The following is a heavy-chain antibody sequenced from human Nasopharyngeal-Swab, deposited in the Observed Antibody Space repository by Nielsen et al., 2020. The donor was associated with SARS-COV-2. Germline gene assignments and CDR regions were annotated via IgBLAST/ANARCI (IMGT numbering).Heavy chain of an antibody. V-gene: IGHV1-2*06. D-gene: IGHD3-10*01. Sequence: ASVKVSCKASGYTFTGYYIHWVRQAPGQGLEWMGRINPDRGGTNYAQKFQGRVTMTRDTSTSSAYMELSGLSSDDTAVYYCARDQYYYGMRHYYYCAMYVWGQGNTVTVSS. CDR3: ARDQYYYGMRHYYYCAMYV. J-gene: IGHJ6*02. CDR1: GYTFTGYY. CDR2: INPDRGGT.